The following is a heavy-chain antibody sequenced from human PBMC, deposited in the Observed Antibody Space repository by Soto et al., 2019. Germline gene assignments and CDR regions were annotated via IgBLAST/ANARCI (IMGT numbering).Heavy chain of an antibody. D-gene: IGHD3-3*01. CDR1: GFTFSNAW. CDR3: TTDSRSPVYYDFWSGYPGYYYYGMDV. Sequence: EVQLVESGGGLVKPGGSLRLSCAASGFTFSNAWMSWVRQAPGKGLEWVGRIKSKTDGGTTDYAAPVKGRFTISRDDSNNTLYLQMNSLKTEDTAVYYCTTDSRSPVYYDFWSGYPGYYYYGMDVWGQGTTVTVSS. V-gene: IGHV3-15*01. J-gene: IGHJ6*02. CDR2: IKSKTDGGTT.